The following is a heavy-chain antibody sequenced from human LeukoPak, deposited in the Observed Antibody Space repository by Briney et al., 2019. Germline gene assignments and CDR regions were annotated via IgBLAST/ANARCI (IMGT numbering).Heavy chain of an antibody. Sequence: PSETLSLTCAVSGYSISSGYYWGWFRQPPGKRLEWIGCMYHSASTYYTPSLKGRVTISVDTSKNPFSLQLSSVTAADTAVYYCARQGGSSSPYYYYYMDGWGKGTTVTVSS. CDR1: GYSISSGYY. V-gene: IGHV4-38-2*01. CDR2: MYHSAST. J-gene: IGHJ6*03. CDR3: ARQGGSSSPYYYYYMDG. D-gene: IGHD6-13*01.